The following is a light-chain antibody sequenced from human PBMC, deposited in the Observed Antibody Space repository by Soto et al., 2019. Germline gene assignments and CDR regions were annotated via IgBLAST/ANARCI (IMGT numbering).Light chain of an antibody. V-gene: IGLV2-14*01. J-gene: IGLJ3*02. CDR3: SSYTNRDTWV. CDR1: RSDVGGYNY. CDR2: EVT. Sequence: QSALTQPASVSGSPGQSITISCTGTRSDVGGYNYVSWYQQHPGQVPKLTIYEVTNRPSGVSSRFSGSKSGNTASLTISGLQAEDEADYYCSSYTNRDTWVFGGGTKRTVL.